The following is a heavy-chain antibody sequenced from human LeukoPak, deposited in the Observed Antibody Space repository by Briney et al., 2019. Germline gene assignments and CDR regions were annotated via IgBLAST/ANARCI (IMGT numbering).Heavy chain of an antibody. CDR1: GYTFTGYY. V-gene: IGHV1-2*02. Sequence: ASVKVSCKASGYTFTGYYMHWVRQAPGQGLEWMGWINPNSGGTNYAQKFQGRVTMTRDTSISTAYMELSRLRSDDTAAYYCARVVAVAGTQDYWGQGTLVTVSS. D-gene: IGHD6-19*01. J-gene: IGHJ4*02. CDR2: INPNSGGT. CDR3: ARVVAVAGTQDY.